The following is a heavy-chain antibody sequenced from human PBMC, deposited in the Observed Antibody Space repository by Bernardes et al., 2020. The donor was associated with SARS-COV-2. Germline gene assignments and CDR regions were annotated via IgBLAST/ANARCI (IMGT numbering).Heavy chain of an antibody. D-gene: IGHD4-17*01. V-gene: IGHV3-30-3*01. Sequence: GGSLRLSCAASGFSFNTYAMRWVRQTPGKGLDWLALISFDGSNQYYADSIKGRFTISRDNSKNTLYLQMNILRPEDTAVYYCARDWDYGESGYYYGVDVWGQGTTVTVSS. CDR2: ISFDGSNQ. CDR3: ARDWDYGESGYYYGVDV. J-gene: IGHJ6*02. CDR1: GFSFNTYA.